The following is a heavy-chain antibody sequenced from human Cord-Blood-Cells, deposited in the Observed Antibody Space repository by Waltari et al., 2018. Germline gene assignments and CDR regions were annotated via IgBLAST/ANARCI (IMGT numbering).Heavy chain of an antibody. CDR3: ASQGRSAAAGTEYFQH. D-gene: IGHD6-13*01. CDR2: INHSGST. CDR1: GGSFSGYY. Sequence: QVQLQQWGAGLLKPSETLSLTCAVYGGSFSGYYWSWIRQPPGKGLEWIGEINHSGSTNYNPSLKSRVTISGDTSKNQFSLKLSSVTAADTAVYYCASQGRSAAAGTEYFQHWGQGTLVTVSS. J-gene: IGHJ1*01. V-gene: IGHV4-34*01.